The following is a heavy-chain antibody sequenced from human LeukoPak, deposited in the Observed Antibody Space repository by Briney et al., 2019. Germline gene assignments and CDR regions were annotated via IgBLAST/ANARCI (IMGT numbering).Heavy chain of an antibody. CDR3: ARVTNYYDSSGYYYWYFDY. J-gene: IGHJ4*02. CDR2: IYYSGST. Sequence: PSETLSLTCTVSGGSISSYYWSWIRQPPGKGLEWIGYIYYSGSTNYNPSLKSRVTISVDTSKNQFSLKLSSVTAADTAVYYCARVTNYYDSSGYYYWYFDYWGQGTLVTVSS. D-gene: IGHD3-22*01. V-gene: IGHV4-59*01. CDR1: GGSISSYY.